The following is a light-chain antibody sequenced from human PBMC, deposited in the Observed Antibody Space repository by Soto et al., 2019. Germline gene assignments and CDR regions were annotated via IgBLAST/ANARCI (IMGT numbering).Light chain of an antibody. CDR1: SSDVGGYNH. CDR3: SSYASSSTYV. V-gene: IGLV2-14*03. Sequence: QSALTQPASVSGSPGQSITISCTGTSSDVGGYNHVSWYQQHPGKVPKLMIYDVSNRPSGVSNRFFGSKSGNTASLTISGLQAEDEADYYCSSYASSSTYVFGTGTKLTVL. J-gene: IGLJ1*01. CDR2: DVS.